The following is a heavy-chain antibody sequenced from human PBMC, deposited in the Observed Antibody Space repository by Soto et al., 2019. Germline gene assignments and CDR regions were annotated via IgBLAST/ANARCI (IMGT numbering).Heavy chain of an antibody. CDR1: GFTFSSYS. D-gene: IGHD2-2*01. CDR3: AREGLYCSSTSCYEGGVYYYYGMDV. CDR2: ISSGSSYI. J-gene: IGHJ6*02. V-gene: IGHV3-21*01. Sequence: GGSLRLSCAASGFTFSSYSMNWVRQAPGKGLEWVSSISSGSSYIYYADSVKGRFTISRDNAKNSLYLQMNSLRAEDTAVYYCAREGLYCSSTSCYEGGVYYYYGMDVWGQGTTVTVSS.